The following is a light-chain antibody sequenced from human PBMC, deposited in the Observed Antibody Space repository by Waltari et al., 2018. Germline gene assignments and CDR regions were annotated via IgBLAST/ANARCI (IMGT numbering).Light chain of an antibody. CDR2: DVS. J-gene: IGLJ3*02. CDR1: SSAVGGYNY. V-gene: IGLV2-11*01. CDR3: CSYAGMYTWV. Sequence: QSALTQPRSVSGSPGQSVTISCTGTSSAVGGYNYVSWFQQHPAKAPKLMIHDVSTRPSGVPDRFSGAKLGNTASLTISGLQADDETDYYCCSYAGMYTWVFGGGTKLTVL.